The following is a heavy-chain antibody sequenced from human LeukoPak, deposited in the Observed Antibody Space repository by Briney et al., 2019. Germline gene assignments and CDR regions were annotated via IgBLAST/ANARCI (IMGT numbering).Heavy chain of an antibody. CDR3: ARDPGGVVYLDY. CDR2: IWYDGSNK. Sequence: PGGSLRLSCAVSGFTFSNYDMHWVRLAPGKGLEWVAVIWYDGSNKYYADSVKGRFTISRDNSKNTLYLQMNTLRAEDTAVYYCARDPGGVVYLDYWGQGTLVTVSS. V-gene: IGHV3-33*01. D-gene: IGHD2-8*01. J-gene: IGHJ4*02. CDR1: GFTFSNYD.